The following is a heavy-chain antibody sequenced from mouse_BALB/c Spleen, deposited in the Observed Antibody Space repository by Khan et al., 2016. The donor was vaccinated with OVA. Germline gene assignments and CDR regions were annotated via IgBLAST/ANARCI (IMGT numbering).Heavy chain of an antibody. D-gene: IGHD1-1*01. Sequence: EVQLQQSGPELVKPGASVKVSCKASDYSFTDYNMFWVKQSHGKSLEWIGYIDPYNGGTSYNQKFKGKATLTVDKSSSTAFMHLSSLTSEDSAVSYCARTDYYGSSYYFDYWGQGTTLTVSS. V-gene: IGHV1S135*01. CDR2: IDPYNGGT. J-gene: IGHJ2*01. CDR1: DYSFTDYN. CDR3: ARTDYYGSSYYFDY.